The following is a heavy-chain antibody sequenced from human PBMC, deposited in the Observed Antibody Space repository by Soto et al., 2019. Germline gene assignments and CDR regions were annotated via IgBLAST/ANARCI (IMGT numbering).Heavy chain of an antibody. V-gene: IGHV1-3*01. Sequence: ASVKVSCKASGYTFTSYAMHWVRQAPGQRLEWMGWINAGNGNTKYSQKFQGRVTITRDTSASTAYMELSSLRSEDTAVYYCARVPEGIVVVVAAGAFDIWGQGAMVTVSS. J-gene: IGHJ3*02. CDR1: GYTFTSYA. D-gene: IGHD2-15*01. CDR3: ARVPEGIVVVVAAGAFDI. CDR2: INAGNGNT.